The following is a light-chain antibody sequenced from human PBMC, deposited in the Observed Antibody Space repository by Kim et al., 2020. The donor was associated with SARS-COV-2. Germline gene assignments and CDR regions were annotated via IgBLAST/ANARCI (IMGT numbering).Light chain of an antibody. Sequence: PGKTAWITCGENNSGSKSVLRYQQKTGETPVLFIYYDSDRPSGIPERFSGSNSGNTATLTISRVEAGDDADYYCQVWDSSSDHPVFGGGTQLTVL. J-gene: IGLJ3*02. V-gene: IGLV3-21*04. CDR1: NSGSKS. CDR3: QVWDSSSDHPV. CDR2: YDS.